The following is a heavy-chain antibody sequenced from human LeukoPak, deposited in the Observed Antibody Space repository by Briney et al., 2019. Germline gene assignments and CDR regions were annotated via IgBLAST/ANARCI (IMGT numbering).Heavy chain of an antibody. V-gene: IGHV1-2*06. CDR2: INPNSGGT. Sequence: GASVKVSCKASGYTFTGYYMHWVRQAPGQGLEWMGRINPNSGGTNYAQKFQGRVTMTRDTSISTAYMELSRLRSDDTAVYYCARDQIAVVVAATVQGFDPWGQGTLVTVSS. D-gene: IGHD2-15*01. J-gene: IGHJ5*02. CDR1: GYTFTGYY. CDR3: ARDQIAVVVAATVQGFDP.